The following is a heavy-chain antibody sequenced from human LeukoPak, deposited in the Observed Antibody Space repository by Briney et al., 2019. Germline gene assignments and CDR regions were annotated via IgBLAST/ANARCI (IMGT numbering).Heavy chain of an antibody. Sequence: GGSLRLSCAASGFTFDDYAMHWVRQAPGKGLEWVSGISWNSGSIGYADSVKGRFTISRDNAKNSLYLQMNSLRAEDTALYYCAKDQVTDYYYYGMDVWGHGTTVTVSS. CDR3: AKDQVTDYYYYGMDV. CDR1: GFTFDDYA. V-gene: IGHV3-9*01. J-gene: IGHJ6*02. CDR2: ISWNSGSI. D-gene: IGHD5-18*01.